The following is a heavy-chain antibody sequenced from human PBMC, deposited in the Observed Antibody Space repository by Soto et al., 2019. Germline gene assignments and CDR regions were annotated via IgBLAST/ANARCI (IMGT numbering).Heavy chain of an antibody. J-gene: IGHJ4*02. D-gene: IGHD1-7*01. V-gene: IGHV1-2*04. CDR1: GYTFTGYF. CDR3: ARGSRITGTTPLDY. CDR2: INPNSGGT. Sequence: QVQLVQSGAEVKKPGASVKVSCEASGYTFTGYFIHWVRQAPGQGLEWMGWINPNSGGTNSAQKFQGWVTMTTDTSITTAYMELRRLISDDTAIYYCARGSRITGTTPLDYRGQGTLITVSS.